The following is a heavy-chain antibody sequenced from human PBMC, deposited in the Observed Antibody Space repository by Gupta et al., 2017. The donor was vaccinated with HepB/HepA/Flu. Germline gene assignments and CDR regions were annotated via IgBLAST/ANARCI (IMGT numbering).Heavy chain of an antibody. CDR2: IWYDGSNK. CDR3: AREDLRDYDFWSGVGGFDY. Sequence: QVQLVESGGGVVQPGRSLRLSCAASGFTFSSYGMHWVRQAPGKGLEWVAVIWYDGSNKYYADSVKGRFTISRDNSKNTLYLQMNSLRAEDTAVYYCAREDLRDYDFWSGVGGFDYWGQGTLVTVSS. V-gene: IGHV3-33*01. CDR1: GFTFSSYG. J-gene: IGHJ4*02. D-gene: IGHD3-3*01.